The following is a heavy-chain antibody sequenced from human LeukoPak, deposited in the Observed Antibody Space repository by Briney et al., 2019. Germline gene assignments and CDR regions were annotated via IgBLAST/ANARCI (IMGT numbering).Heavy chain of an antibody. CDR1: GYRFIGSW. Sequence: GESLKISCKASGYRFIGSWIGWVRQMPGKGLEWMGIIYPGDSDTRYSPSFQGQVIISADKSISTAYLQWSSLKAPDTAIYYCVRLGYCVNGICYSADYWGQGTLVTVSS. CDR2: IYPGDSDT. V-gene: IGHV5-51*01. CDR3: VRLGYCVNGICYSADY. J-gene: IGHJ4*02. D-gene: IGHD2-8*01.